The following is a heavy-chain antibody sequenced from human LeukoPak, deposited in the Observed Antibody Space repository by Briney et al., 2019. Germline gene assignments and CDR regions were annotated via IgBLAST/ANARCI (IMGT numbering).Heavy chain of an antibody. CDR3: ARGVPVSWGGYYFDS. Sequence: SETLSLTCTVSGVSMWAYYWSWIRQPPGKGLEWIGYVYYRGITNYNPSLQSRVTISMDTSKNQFSLNLNSVTATDTALFFCARGVPVSWGGYYFDSWGQGTLVTVSS. CDR1: GVSMWAYY. D-gene: IGHD3-10*01. J-gene: IGHJ4*02. V-gene: IGHV4-59*01. CDR2: VYYRGIT.